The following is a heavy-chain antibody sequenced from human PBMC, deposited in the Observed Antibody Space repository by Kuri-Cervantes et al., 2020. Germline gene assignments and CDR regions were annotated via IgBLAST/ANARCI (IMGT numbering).Heavy chain of an antibody. J-gene: IGHJ4*02. D-gene: IGHD1-14*01. CDR3: SRGGLTPHY. CDR1: GFTFSSYW. Sequence: GGSLRLSCAASGFTFSSYWMSWVRQAPGKGLEWVANIKQDGSEKYYVDSVKGRFTISRDNAKNSLYLQMNSLKTEDTAMYYCSRGGLTPHYWGQGTLVTVSS. CDR2: IKQDGSEK. V-gene: IGHV3-7*03.